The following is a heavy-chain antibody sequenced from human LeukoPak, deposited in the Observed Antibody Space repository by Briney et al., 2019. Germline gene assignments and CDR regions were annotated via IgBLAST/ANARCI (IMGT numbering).Heavy chain of an antibody. CDR1: GFTVSSNY. CDR3: ASRVVLASTKSGFHY. Sequence: GGSLRLSCAASGFTVSSNYMSWVRQAPGKGLEWVAIIYSADNTYYADSVKGRFTISRDNSKNTLYLQMNSLRAEDTAVYFCASRVVLASTKSGFHYWGQGTLVTVSS. V-gene: IGHV3-66*01. CDR2: IYSADNT. J-gene: IGHJ4*02. D-gene: IGHD2/OR15-2a*01.